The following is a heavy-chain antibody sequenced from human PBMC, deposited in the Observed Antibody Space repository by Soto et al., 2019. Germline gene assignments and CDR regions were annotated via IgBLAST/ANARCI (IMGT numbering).Heavy chain of an antibody. Sequence: QVQLVQSGAEVKKPGSSVKVSCEASGGTFSSYAVSWVRQAPGRGLEWMGGIIPIFGTANYAQKFQGRVTITADESTSTAYMELSSLRSEDTAVYYCARCYDSSGPMTYFQHWGQGTLVTVSS. CDR2: IIPIFGTA. D-gene: IGHD3-22*01. V-gene: IGHV1-69*12. CDR3: ARCYDSSGPMTYFQH. CDR1: GGTFSSYA. J-gene: IGHJ1*01.